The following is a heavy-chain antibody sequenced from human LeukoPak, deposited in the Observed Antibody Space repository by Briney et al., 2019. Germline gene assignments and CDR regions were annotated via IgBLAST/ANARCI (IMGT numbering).Heavy chain of an antibody. CDR1: GFTFSTYE. CDR3: AKAPVLLWFGEGWYFDL. J-gene: IGHJ2*01. V-gene: IGHV3-23*01. Sequence: PGGSLRLSCAASGFTFSTYEMNWVRQAPGKGLEWVSAISGSGGSTYYADSVKGRFTISRDNSKNTLYLQMNSLRAEDTAVYYCAKAPVLLWFGEGWYFDLWGRGTLVTVSS. CDR2: ISGSGGST. D-gene: IGHD3-10*01.